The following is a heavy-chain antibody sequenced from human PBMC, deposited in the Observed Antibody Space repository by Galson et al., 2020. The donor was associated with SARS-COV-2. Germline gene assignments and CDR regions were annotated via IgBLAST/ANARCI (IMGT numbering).Heavy chain of an antibody. CDR3: ARHPGYYDNSGYFPSYFDL. CDR2: IFPGDSPT. J-gene: IGHJ4*02. CDR1: GYTFRNYW. Sequence: GGSLRLSCKGSGYTFRNYWIGWVRHMPGKDLEWMGIIFPGDSPTRHSPSFQGQVTISSDKSISTAYLQWSSLKASDTAMYYCARHPGYYDNSGYFPSYFDLWGQGTLVTVSS. D-gene: IGHD3-22*01. V-gene: IGHV5-51*01.